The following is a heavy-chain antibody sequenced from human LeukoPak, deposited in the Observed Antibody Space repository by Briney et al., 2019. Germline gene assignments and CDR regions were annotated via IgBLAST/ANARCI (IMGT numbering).Heavy chain of an antibody. D-gene: IGHD3-10*01. Sequence: SETLSLTCAVYGGSFSGYYWSWIRQPPGKGLEWIGEINHGGSTNYNPSLKSRVTISVDTSKNQFSLKLSSVTAADTAVYYCASITMVRGQIFDYWGQGTLVTVSS. CDR3: ASITMVRGQIFDY. CDR2: INHGGST. V-gene: IGHV4-34*01. CDR1: GGSFSGYY. J-gene: IGHJ4*02.